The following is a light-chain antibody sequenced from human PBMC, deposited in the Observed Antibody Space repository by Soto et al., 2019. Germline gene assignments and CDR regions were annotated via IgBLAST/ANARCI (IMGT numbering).Light chain of an antibody. V-gene: IGKV3-15*01. Sequence: IVMMQSPATLSVSPGESATLFCRASESVSSNLAWYQQKPGQAPRLLIYGASTRATGVPARFSGSGSGTEFALSISSLQSEDFAVYYCQQYNKWPLAFAQGTKVEIK. J-gene: IGKJ1*01. CDR1: ESVSSN. CDR2: GAS. CDR3: QQYNKWPLA.